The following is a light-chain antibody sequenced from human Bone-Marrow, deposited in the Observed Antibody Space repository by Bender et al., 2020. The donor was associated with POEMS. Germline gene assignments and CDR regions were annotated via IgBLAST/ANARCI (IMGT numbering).Light chain of an antibody. V-gene: IGLV1-44*01. CDR2: SSH. Sequence: QSVLTQPPSASGTPGQRVTISCSGGSSNIGAHAVNWYQHLPGTAPKLLIYSSHRRPSEVPDRFSGSRSGTSASLAISGLQSEDEADYYCAAWDDSLSAWVFGGWTKLTVL. CDR1: SSNIGAHA. CDR3: AAWDDSLSAWV. J-gene: IGLJ3*02.